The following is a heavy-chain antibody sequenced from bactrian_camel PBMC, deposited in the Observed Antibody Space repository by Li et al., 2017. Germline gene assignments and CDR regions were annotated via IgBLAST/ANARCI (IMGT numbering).Heavy chain of an antibody. CDR1: GYTYPAYC. J-gene: IGHJ4*01. CDR2: IDVDGTP. CDR3: VRVLTLYGSD. D-gene: IGHD6*01. V-gene: IGHV3S55*01. Sequence: HVQLVESGGGSVQSGGSLRLSCAASGYTYPAYCMGWLRQAPGKEREGVAHIDVDGTPAYAESVKGRFTVSRDNAKNTLYLQLDSLKTEGTAMYYCVRVLTLYGSDWGQGTQVTVS.